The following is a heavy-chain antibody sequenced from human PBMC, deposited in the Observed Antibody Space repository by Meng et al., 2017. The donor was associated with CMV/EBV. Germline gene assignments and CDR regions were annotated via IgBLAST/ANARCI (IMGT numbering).Heavy chain of an antibody. CDR2: INHSGST. D-gene: IGHD6-13*01. CDR1: CGSFSGYY. J-gene: IGHJ4*02. V-gene: IGHV4-34*01. Sequence: VYCGSFSGYYWSWIRQPPRKGLEWIGEINHSGSTNYSPSLKSRVTISVDTSKNQFSLKLSSVTAADTAVYYCARFPRYSSSWYIVDYWGQGTLVTVSS. CDR3: ARFPRYSSSWYIVDY.